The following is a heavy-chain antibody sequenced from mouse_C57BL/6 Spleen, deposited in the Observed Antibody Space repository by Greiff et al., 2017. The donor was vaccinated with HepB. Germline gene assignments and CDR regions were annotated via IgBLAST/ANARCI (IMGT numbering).Heavy chain of an antibody. Sequence: VQLQQSGAELVKPGASVKLSCKASGYTFTSYWMQWVKQRPGQGLEWIGEIDPSDSYTNYNQKFKGKATLTVDTSSSTAYMQLSSLTSEDSAVYYCARSGGSSLYWYFDVWGTGTTVTVSS. CDR3: ARSGGSSLYWYFDV. CDR1: GYTFTSYW. J-gene: IGHJ1*03. D-gene: IGHD1-1*01. V-gene: IGHV1-50*01. CDR2: IDPSDSYT.